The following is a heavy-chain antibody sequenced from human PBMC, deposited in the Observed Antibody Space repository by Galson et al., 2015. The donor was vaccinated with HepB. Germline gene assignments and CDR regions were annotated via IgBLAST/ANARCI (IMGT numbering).Heavy chain of an antibody. CDR1: GFTFSSYA. J-gene: IGHJ6*02. D-gene: IGHD6-6*01. V-gene: IGHV3-64D*06. CDR2: ISSNGGST. Sequence: SLRLSCAASGFTFSSYAMHWVRQAPGKGLEYVSAISSNGGSTYYADSVKGRFTISRDNSKNTLYLQMSSLRAEDTAVYYCVKGEYSSTPGGMDVWGQGTTVTVSS. CDR3: VKGEYSSTPGGMDV.